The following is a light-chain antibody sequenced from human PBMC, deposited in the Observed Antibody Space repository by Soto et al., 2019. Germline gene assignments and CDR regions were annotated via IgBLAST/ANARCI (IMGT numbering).Light chain of an antibody. J-gene: IGKJ1*01. Sequence: IQLTQSPSSLSASVGDRVTISCWASQGISNYLAWYQQKPRKAPKLLIYAASTLQSGVPSRFSGSRSATDFALTISSLQPEDFATYYCQQSYSTLTWTFGQGTKVEIK. CDR2: AAS. CDR3: QQSYSTLTWT. CDR1: QGISNY. V-gene: IGKV1-9*01.